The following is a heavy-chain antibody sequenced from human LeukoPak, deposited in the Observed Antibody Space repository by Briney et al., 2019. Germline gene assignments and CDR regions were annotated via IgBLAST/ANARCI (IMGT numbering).Heavy chain of an antibody. V-gene: IGHV4-30-4*01. J-gene: IGHJ3*02. Sequence: PSETLSLTCTVSGVSFSSGDYYWSWIRQPPGKGLEWIGYIYYSGSTYYNPSLKSRVIISVDTSKNQFSLKLSSVTAADTAVYYCAREYAYYDSSGYYGPPDAFDIWGQGTMVTVSS. CDR2: IYYSGST. D-gene: IGHD3-22*01. CDR1: GVSFSSGDYY. CDR3: AREYAYYDSSGYYGPPDAFDI.